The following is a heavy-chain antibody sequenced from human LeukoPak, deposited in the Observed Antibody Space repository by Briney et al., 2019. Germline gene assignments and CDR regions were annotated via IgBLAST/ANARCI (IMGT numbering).Heavy chain of an antibody. CDR2: IKSDGAGT. J-gene: IGHJ4*02. CDR3: ARYDYSNYVGYYDH. V-gene: IGHV3-74*01. Sequence: PGGSLRLSCAASGFSFSSFWMHWVRQAPGKGLVWVSGIKSDGAGTSYVDSVKGRFTISRDNAKNSLYLQMNSLRAEDTALYYCARYDYSNYVGYYDHWGQGTLVTVSS. CDR1: GFSFSSFW. D-gene: IGHD4-11*01.